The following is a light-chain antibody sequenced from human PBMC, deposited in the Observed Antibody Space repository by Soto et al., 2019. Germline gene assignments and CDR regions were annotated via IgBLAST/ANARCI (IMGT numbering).Light chain of an antibody. CDR2: GAS. V-gene: IGKV3-20*01. J-gene: IGKJ4*01. Sequence: EIVLTQSPGTLSLSPGERATLSCRASQSVSGSYFAWYQQKPGQAPRLLIYGASSRSTGIPDRFSGSGSGTDFTVTISRLVPEDFAVYYCQQYGSSRLTFGGGTKVEIK. CDR3: QQYGSSRLT. CDR1: QSVSGSY.